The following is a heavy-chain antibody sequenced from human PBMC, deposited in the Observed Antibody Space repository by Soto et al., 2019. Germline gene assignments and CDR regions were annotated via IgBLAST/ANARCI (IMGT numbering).Heavy chain of an antibody. Sequence: ASVKVSCKTSGYTFTSFGISWVRQAPGQGLEWMGWINPNSGGTNYAQKFQGWVTMTRDTSISTAYMELSRLRSDDTAVYYCARMRIVLMTYGMDVWGQGTTVTVSS. CDR3: ARMRIVLMTYGMDV. J-gene: IGHJ6*02. V-gene: IGHV1-2*04. CDR2: INPNSGGT. D-gene: IGHD2-8*01. CDR1: GYTFTSFG.